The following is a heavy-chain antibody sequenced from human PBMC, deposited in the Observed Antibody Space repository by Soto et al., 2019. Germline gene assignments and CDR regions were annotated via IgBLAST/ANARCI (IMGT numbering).Heavy chain of an antibody. J-gene: IGHJ4*02. Sequence: GGSLRLSCAASGFTFSSYAMSWVRQAPGKGLEWVSAISGSGGSTYYADSVKGRFTISRDNSKNTLYLQMSSLRLEDTAIYYCVKGNQLLRYYFEFWGQGTLVTVSS. V-gene: IGHV3-23*01. CDR2: ISGSGGST. D-gene: IGHD2-15*01. CDR3: VKGNQLLRYYFEF. CDR1: GFTFSSYA.